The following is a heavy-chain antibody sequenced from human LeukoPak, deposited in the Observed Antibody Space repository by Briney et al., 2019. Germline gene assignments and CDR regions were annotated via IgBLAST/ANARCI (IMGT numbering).Heavy chain of an antibody. CDR3: ARVPRACASGDCYRYYSYYGMDV. J-gene: IGHJ6*02. D-gene: IGHD2-21*02. CDR1: DYTFISYG. Sequence: GASVKVSCKASDYTFISYGISWVRQAPGQGLEWMGWISAYNGNTNYAQKLQGRVTMTTDTCTSTAYMELRSLRSDDTAVYYCARVPRACASGDCYRYYSYYGMDVWGQGTTVTVSS. V-gene: IGHV1-18*01. CDR2: ISAYNGNT.